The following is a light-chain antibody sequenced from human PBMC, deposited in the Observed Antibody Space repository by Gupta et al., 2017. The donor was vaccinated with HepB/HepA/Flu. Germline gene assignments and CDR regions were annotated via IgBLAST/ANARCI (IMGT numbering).Light chain of an antibody. CDR1: QTISNL. V-gene: IGKV1-5*03. J-gene: IGKJ3*01. CDR3: QRYNSDSVT. CDR2: KTS. Sequence: DIQMTQSPSALSASVGDRVTITCRASQTISNLLAWYQQKPGRAPKLLIYKTSTLESEVPSRFSGSGSGTEFTLTISSLQPDDFATYYCQRYNSDSVTFGPGTKVDIK.